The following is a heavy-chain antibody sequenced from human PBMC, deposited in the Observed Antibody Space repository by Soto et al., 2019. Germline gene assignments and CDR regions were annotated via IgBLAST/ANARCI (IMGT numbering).Heavy chain of an antibody. V-gene: IGHV4-30-2*01. CDR2: IYHTGST. CDR3: ARVGGYSYGVDY. J-gene: IGHJ4*02. CDR1: GGSITSGYYS. D-gene: IGHD5-18*01. Sequence: QLQLQESGSGLVKPSQTLSLTCAVSGGSITSGYYSWSWIRQPPGKGLEWIGYIYHTGSTYYNPSLKSRVTIPEDRSKNQFSLKLSSVTAADTAVYYCARVGGYSYGVDYWGQGTLVTVSS.